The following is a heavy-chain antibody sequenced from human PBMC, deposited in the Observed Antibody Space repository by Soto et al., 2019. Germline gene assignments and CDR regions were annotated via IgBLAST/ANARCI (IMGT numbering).Heavy chain of an antibody. D-gene: IGHD2-15*01. J-gene: IGHJ4*02. CDR3: ESGRSTSGGSRQIDY. CDR2: IYYSGIT. V-gene: IGHV4-31*03. CDR1: GASISSGGYY. Sequence: TLSLTCPVSGASISSGGYYWSWIRQHPGKGLEWIGYIYYSGITYYNPSLKSRVTISVDTSKNQFSLKLSYVTAADTAVYYCESGRSTSGGSRQIDYWGQGTLVTVSS.